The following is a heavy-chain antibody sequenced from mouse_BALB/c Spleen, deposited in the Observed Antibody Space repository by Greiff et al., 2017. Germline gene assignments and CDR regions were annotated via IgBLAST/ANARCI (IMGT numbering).Heavy chain of an antibody. CDR2: ISSGGSYT. J-gene: IGHJ2*01. Sequence: EVQLVESGGGLVKPGGSLKLSCAASGFTFSSSTMSWVRQTPEKRLEWVATISSGGSYTYYPDSVKGRFTISRDNAKNTLYLQMSSLKSEDTAMYYCTGRTPFDYWGQGTTLTVSS. CDR1: GFTFSSST. V-gene: IGHV5-6-4*01. CDR3: TGRTPFDY.